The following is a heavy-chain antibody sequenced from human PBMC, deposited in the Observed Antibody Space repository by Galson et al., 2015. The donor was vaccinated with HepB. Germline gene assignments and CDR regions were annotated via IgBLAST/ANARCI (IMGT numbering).Heavy chain of an antibody. V-gene: IGHV3-11*06. Sequence: SLRLSCAASGFTFSDYYMSWIRQALGKGLEWPSYISSSTIYTTYAASVTGRFTISRDNVKNSMYLQMNRLRAEDTAVYYCARVADSDYGDHSHFDSWGQGTLVTVSS. CDR1: GFTFSDYY. CDR3: ARVADSDYGDHSHFDS. CDR2: ISSSTIYT. J-gene: IGHJ4*02. D-gene: IGHD4-17*01.